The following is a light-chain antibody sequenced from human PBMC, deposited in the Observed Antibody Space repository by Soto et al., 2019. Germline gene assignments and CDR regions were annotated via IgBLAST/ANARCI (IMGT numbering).Light chain of an antibody. J-gene: IGKJ1*01. V-gene: IGKV3-20*01. CDR2: GAS. Sequence: EIVLTQSPGTLSLSPGERATLSCRASQSVSSSYLARYQQKPGQAPRLLIYGASSRATGIPDRFSGSGSGTDFTLTISRLEPEDFAVYYCQQYGSSTWPFGQGTKLDIK. CDR1: QSVSSSY. CDR3: QQYGSSTWP.